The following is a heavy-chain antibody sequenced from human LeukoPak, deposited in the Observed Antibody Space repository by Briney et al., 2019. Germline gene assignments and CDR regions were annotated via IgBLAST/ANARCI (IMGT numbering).Heavy chain of an antibody. Sequence: GGSLRLSCAASGFTFSSYWMHWVRQAPGKGLVWVSRINSDRSSTTYADSVKGRFTISRDNAKNTLYLQMNSLRAEDTAVYYCARGGKRSYSLDYWGQGTLVTVSS. D-gene: IGHD1-26*01. CDR1: GFTFSSYW. CDR3: ARGGKRSYSLDY. V-gene: IGHV3-74*01. CDR2: INSDRSST. J-gene: IGHJ4*02.